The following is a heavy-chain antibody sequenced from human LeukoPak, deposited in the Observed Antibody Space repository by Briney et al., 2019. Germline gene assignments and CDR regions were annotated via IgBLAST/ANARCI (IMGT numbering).Heavy chain of an antibody. CDR2: IIPIFGTA. Sequence: ASVKVSCKASGGTFSSYGISWVRQAPGQGLEWMGGIIPIFGTANYAQKFQGRVTITTDESTSTVYMELSSLRSEDTAVYYCARDLYYDSSELPSYWGQGTLVTVSS. D-gene: IGHD3-22*01. CDR1: GGTFSSYG. CDR3: ARDLYYDSSELPSY. J-gene: IGHJ4*02. V-gene: IGHV1-69*05.